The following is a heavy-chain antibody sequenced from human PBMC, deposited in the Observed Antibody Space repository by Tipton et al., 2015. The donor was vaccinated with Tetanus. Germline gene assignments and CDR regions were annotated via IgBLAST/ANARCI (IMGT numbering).Heavy chain of an antibody. Sequence: TLSLTCTVSGGSLRGGDHYWSWIRQPPGKGLEWIGDIFYSGNSIPNPSFRSRVTVSADTSRTRFSLTLMSVTAADTAVYFCARGLIDDFLGSRIYFDSWGPGTLVTVSS. V-gene: IGHV4-61*08. J-gene: IGHJ4*02. CDR1: GGSLRGGDHY. CDR2: IFYSGNS. D-gene: IGHD3-16*01. CDR3: ARGLIDDFLGSRIYFDS.